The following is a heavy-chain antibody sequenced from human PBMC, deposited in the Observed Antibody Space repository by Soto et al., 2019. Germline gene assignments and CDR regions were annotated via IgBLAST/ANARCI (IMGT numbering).Heavy chain of an antibody. CDR3: ARVDDYGDSYFDI. D-gene: IGHD4-17*01. V-gene: IGHV3-30-3*01. J-gene: IGHJ3*02. CDR2: ISYDGSNK. CDR1: GFTFSSYA. Sequence: QVQLVESGGGVVQPGRSLRLSCAASGFTFSSYAMHWVRQAPGKGLEWVAVISYDGSNKYYADSLKGRFTISRDNSKNALYLQMNSLRAEDTAVYYCARVDDYGDSYFDICGQGTMVTVSA.